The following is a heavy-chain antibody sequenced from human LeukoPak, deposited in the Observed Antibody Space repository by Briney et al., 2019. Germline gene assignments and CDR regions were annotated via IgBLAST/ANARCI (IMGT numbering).Heavy chain of an antibody. D-gene: IGHD3-16*01. Sequence: GGSLRLSCAASGFTFSSYGMNWVRQAPGKGLKWVSGINWNGGSTGYADSVKGRFTISRDNAKNSLYLQMNSLRAEDTALYHCARVSGGSLYPPLVAWGQGTLVTVSS. J-gene: IGHJ5*02. CDR3: ARVSGGSLYPPLVA. CDR2: INWNGGST. V-gene: IGHV3-20*01. CDR1: GFTFSSYG.